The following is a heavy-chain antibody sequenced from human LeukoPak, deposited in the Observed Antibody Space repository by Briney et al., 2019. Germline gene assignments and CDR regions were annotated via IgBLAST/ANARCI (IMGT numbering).Heavy chain of an antibody. Sequence: GGSLRLSCVASGFTFNTYNMNWVRQAPGKGLEWVSFVSRVGSTIFYADSVKGRFTISRDNAKNSLFLEMSSLRAEDTAVYYCARENSGYPRGDFDYWGQGTLVTVSS. CDR2: VSRVGSTI. D-gene: IGHD5-12*01. J-gene: IGHJ4*02. CDR3: ARENSGYPRGDFDY. V-gene: IGHV3-48*01. CDR1: GFTFNTYN.